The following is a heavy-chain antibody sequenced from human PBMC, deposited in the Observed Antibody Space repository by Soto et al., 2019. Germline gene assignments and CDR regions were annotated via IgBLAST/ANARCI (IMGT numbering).Heavy chain of an antibody. CDR1: GFTFSSYS. D-gene: IGHD2-15*01. CDR3: ARDIDG. V-gene: IGHV3-48*01. CDR2: ISSSSSTI. J-gene: IGHJ4*02. Sequence: EVQVVESGGGLVQPGGSLRLSCAASGFTFSSYSMNWVRQAPGKGVEWVSYISSSSSTILYADSVKGRFATSRDNAKNSLYLQMNRLRAEATVVYYCARDIDGGGQGTLVTVSS.